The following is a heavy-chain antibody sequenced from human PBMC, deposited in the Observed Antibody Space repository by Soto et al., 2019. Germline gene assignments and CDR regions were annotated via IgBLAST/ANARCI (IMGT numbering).Heavy chain of an antibody. D-gene: IGHD5-12*01. V-gene: IGHV1-69*13. CDR3: ARMKGYSGYDWSWFDP. CDR2: IIPIFGTA. Sequence: SVKVSCKASGGTFSSYAISWVRQAPGQGLEWMGGIIPIFGTANYAQKFQGRVTITADESTSTAYMELSSLRSEDTAVYYCARMKGYSGYDWSWFDPWGQGTLVTVSS. CDR1: GGTFSSYA. J-gene: IGHJ5*02.